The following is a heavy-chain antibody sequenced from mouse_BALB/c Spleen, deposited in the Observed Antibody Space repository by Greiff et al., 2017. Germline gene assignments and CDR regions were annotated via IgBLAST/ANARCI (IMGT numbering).Heavy chain of an antibody. V-gene: IGHV1-9*01. J-gene: IGHJ4*01. CDR3: ARDSDYYAMDY. CDR2: ILPGSGST. Sequence: QVQLQQSGAELMKPGASVKISCKATGYTFSSYWIEWVKQRPGHGLEWIGEILPGSGSTNYNEKFKGKATFTADTSSNTAYMQRSSLTSEDSAVYYSARDSDYYAMDYWGQGTSVTVSS. CDR1: GYTFSSYW.